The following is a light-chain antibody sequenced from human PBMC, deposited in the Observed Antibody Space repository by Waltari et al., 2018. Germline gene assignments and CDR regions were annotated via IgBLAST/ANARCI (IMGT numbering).Light chain of an antibody. CDR3: QQSYT. CDR2: GAA. CDR1: ERNSGD. V-gene: IGKV1-39*01. Sequence: RAIERNSGDLNWDQQKPGKAPELRIYGAAELQSGVPTRFSGSGAETDFTPSITSLQPEDSATYYCQQSYTFGGGTKVEIK. J-gene: IGKJ4*01.